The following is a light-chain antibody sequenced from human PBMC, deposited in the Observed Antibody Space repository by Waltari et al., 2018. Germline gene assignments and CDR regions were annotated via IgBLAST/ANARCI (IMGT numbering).Light chain of an antibody. J-gene: IGLJ1*01. CDR3: AAWDDSLNGFYV. V-gene: IGLV1-44*01. CDR2: TNN. Sequence: QSVLTQPPSASGTPGQRVTISCSGSRSNIGRNTLNWYQQLPGTAPKLLIYTNNQRPSGVPDRFSGSKSGTSASLAISGLQSEDEADYYCAAWDDSLNGFYVFGTGTKVTVL. CDR1: RSNIGRNT.